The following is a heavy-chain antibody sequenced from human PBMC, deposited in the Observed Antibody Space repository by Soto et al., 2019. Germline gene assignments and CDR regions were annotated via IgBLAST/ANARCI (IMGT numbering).Heavy chain of an antibody. D-gene: IGHD3-10*01. CDR3: TIELLWFGELQLGWLDL. J-gene: IGHJ5*02. CDR2: IKSKTDGGTT. CDR1: GFTFSNAW. Sequence: WGSLRLSCAASGFTFSNAWMSWVRQAPGKGLEWVGRIKSKTDGGTTDYAAPGKGRFTLSREDSKNTLYLQMNSLKTADTAVYYCTIELLWFGELQLGWLDLWGQGTLVTVFS. V-gene: IGHV3-15*01.